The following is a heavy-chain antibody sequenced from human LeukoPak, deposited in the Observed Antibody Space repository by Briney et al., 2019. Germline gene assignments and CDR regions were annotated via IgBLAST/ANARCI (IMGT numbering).Heavy chain of an antibody. CDR3: ATRALRLGELSPLDY. J-gene: IGHJ4*02. CDR1: GFTFSSYG. Sequence: GRSLRLSCAASGFTFSSYGMHWVRQAPGKGLEWVAPIYYDGSNKYYADSVKGRFTISRDNSKNTLYLQMNSLRSDDTAVYYCATRALRLGELSPLDYWGQGTLVTVSS. D-gene: IGHD3-16*02. V-gene: IGHV3-30*03. CDR2: IYYDGSNK.